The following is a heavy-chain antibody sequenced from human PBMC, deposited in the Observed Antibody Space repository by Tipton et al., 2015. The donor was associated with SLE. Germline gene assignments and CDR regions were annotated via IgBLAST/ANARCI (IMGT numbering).Heavy chain of an antibody. D-gene: IGHD7-27*01. CDR1: GGSFSGYH. J-gene: IGHJ4*02. CDR2: INHSGST. Sequence: TLSLTCAVYGGSFSGYHWSWIRQPPGKGLEWIGEINHSGSTNYNPSLKSRVTISVDTSKNQFSLKLSSVTAADTAVYYCASKLGIYPDYWGQGTLVTVSS. CDR3: ASKLGIYPDY. V-gene: IGHV4-34*01.